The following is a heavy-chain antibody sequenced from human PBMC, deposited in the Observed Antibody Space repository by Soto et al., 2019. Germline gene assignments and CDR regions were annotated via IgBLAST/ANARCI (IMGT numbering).Heavy chain of an antibody. V-gene: IGHV3-33*01. CDR1: KSIFTGYG. J-gene: IGHJ4*02. D-gene: IGHD1-1*01. CDR3: ARDGIGGTACRGFLDY. Sequence: QVLLVESGGGVAQPGRSLRLSCAASKSIFTGYGMHWVRQTPGKGLEWVAVIRFDGTDEHYADSVKGRFTISRDNSKNMWYLQMNSRRVEDTALYYCARDGIGGTACRGFLDYWGQGTLVTVSS. CDR2: IRFDGTDE.